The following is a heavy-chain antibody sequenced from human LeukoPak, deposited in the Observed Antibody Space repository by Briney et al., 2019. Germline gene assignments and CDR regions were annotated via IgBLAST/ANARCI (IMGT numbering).Heavy chain of an antibody. CDR1: GYSFTSYW. V-gene: IGHV5-51*01. CDR3: ARREDCSSTNRRDY. Sequence: HGESLKISCKGSGYSFTSYWIAWVRQMPGKGLEWMGLIYPGDSDTRYSPSFQGHVTISADTSISTAYLQWSSLQASDTAIYYCARREDCSSTNRRDYWGQGTLVTVSS. CDR2: IYPGDSDT. J-gene: IGHJ4*02. D-gene: IGHD2/OR15-2a*01.